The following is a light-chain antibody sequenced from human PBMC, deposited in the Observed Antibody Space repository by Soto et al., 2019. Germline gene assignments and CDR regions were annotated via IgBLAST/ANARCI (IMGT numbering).Light chain of an antibody. Sequence: DIVMTQSPGSLAVSLGERATINCKSSQSVLYSSNNKKYLAWYQQKPGQPPKLLIYWASTRESGVPDRFSGNGSGTDLTLTISSLQAEDVAIYYCQQYYSTPPTFGQGTKVEIK. CDR2: WAS. CDR1: QSVLYSSNNKKY. V-gene: IGKV4-1*01. J-gene: IGKJ1*01. CDR3: QQYYSTPPT.